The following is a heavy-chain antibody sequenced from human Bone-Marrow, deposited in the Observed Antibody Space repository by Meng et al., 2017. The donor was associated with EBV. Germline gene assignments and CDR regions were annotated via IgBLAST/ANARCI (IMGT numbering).Heavy chain of an antibody. CDR1: GVSISSSSYY. CDR3: ARVGYDSLDY. D-gene: IGHD3-22*01. CDR2: IYYSGST. V-gene: IGHV4-39*07. Sequence: QLQLPESGPGLVKPSATLSLTCTVSGVSISSSSYYWGWIRQPPGKGLEWVGSIYYSGSTYYNPSLKSRVTISVDTSKNQFSLKLSSVTAADTAVYYCARVGYDSLDYWGQGTLVTVSS. J-gene: IGHJ4*02.